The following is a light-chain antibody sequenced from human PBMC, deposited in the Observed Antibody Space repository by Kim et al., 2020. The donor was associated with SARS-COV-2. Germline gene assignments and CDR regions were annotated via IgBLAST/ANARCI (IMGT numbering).Light chain of an antibody. CDR1: SLRRYY. V-gene: IGLV3-19*01. CDR3: NSRDNGGDHWI. Sequence: SSELTQDPAVSVALRQTVRITCQGDSLRRYYATWYQQKPGQAPVLVIYGKNNRPSGIPDRFSGSSSGNTASLTITGVQAEDEADYYCNSRDNGGDHWIFGGGTQLTVL. J-gene: IGLJ2*01. CDR2: GKN.